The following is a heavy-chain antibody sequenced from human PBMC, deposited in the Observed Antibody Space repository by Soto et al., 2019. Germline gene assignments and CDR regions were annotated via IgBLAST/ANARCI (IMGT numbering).Heavy chain of an antibody. CDR1: GFTFSSYW. J-gene: IGHJ3*02. Sequence: GGSLRLSCAASGFTFSSYWMSWVRQAPGKGLEWVANIKQDGSEKYYVDSVKGRFTISRDNAKNSLYLQMNSLRAEDTAVYYCARVGGGSGPVGAFDIWGQGTMVTVSS. CDR3: ARVGGGSGPVGAFDI. V-gene: IGHV3-7*01. D-gene: IGHD1-26*01. CDR2: IKQDGSEK.